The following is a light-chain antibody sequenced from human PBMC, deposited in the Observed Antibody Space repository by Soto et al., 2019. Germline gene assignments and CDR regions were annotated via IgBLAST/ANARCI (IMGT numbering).Light chain of an antibody. CDR3: QQRSKWPLT. J-gene: IGKJ4*01. CDR2: DAS. V-gene: IGKV3-11*01. Sequence: EIVLTQSPATLSLSPGERATLSCRASQSVSSYLAWYQQKPGQAPRLLIYDASNRATGIPARFSGSGSGTDFTLTISSLEPEDFAIYYCQQRSKWPLTFGGGTKVEFK. CDR1: QSVSSY.